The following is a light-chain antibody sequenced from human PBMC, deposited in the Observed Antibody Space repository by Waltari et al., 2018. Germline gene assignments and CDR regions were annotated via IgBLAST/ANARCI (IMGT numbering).Light chain of an antibody. Sequence: VLTQSPVTLSLTPGERATLSFRASQSAGDYFAWYQQKPGQPPRLLIYDATIRAPGFPARFSGSGSGTDFTLTISGLEPEDYAVYFCQLRTNWPPGLTFGGGTKVEIK. CDR3: QLRTNWPPGLT. CDR1: QSAGDY. CDR2: DAT. J-gene: IGKJ4*01. V-gene: IGKV3-11*01.